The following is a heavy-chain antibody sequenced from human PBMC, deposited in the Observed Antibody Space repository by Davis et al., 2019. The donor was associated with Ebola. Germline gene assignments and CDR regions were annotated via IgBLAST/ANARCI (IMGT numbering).Heavy chain of an antibody. D-gene: IGHD1-26*01. J-gene: IGHJ4*02. CDR2: ISWNSGSI. V-gene: IGHV3-9*01. CDR1: GFTFDDYA. CDR3: ARDAVGATTDY. Sequence: SLKISCAASGFTFDDYAMHWVRQAPGKGLEWVSGISWNSGSIGYADSVKGRFTISRDNAKNSLYLQMNSLRAEDTAVYYCARDAVGATTDYWGQGTLVTVSS.